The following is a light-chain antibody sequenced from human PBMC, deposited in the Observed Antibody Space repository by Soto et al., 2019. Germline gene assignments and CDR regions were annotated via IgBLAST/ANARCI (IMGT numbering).Light chain of an antibody. CDR3: SSYASGTTHVV. Sequence: QSVLTQPASVSGSPGQSITISCTGTSSDIGGYNYVSWYQQYPGKAPKLMIYEVSNRPSGVSNRFSGSKSGNAASLTISGLQAEDEADYYCSSYASGTTHVVFGGGTKVTVL. V-gene: IGLV2-14*01. CDR1: SSDIGGYNY. J-gene: IGLJ2*01. CDR2: EVS.